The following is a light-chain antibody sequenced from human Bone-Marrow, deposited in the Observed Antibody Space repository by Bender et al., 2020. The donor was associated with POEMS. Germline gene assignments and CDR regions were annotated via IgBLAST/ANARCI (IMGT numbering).Light chain of an antibody. J-gene: IGLJ1*01. Sequence: QSALTQPASVSGSPGQSITISCSGTSSDIGRYTYVSWYQHRPGQFLNLIMYDVSRRPPGLFSRFSGSRSGNTASLTISCLQAEDEADYYCCSYTTTSTFVFGSGTTVTVL. V-gene: IGLV2-14*03. CDR1: SSDIGRYTY. CDR2: DVS. CDR3: CSYTTTSTFV.